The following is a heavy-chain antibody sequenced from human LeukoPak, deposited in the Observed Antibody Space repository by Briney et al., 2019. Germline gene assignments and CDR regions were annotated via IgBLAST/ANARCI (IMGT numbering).Heavy chain of an antibody. Sequence: GSLRLSCAASGFTFSSYSMNWIRQPPGKGLEWIGEINHSGSTNYNPSLKSRVTISVDTSKNQFSLKLSSVTAADTAVYYCASGKYSSGWYPLPCHYWGQGTLVTVSS. V-gene: IGHV4-34*01. J-gene: IGHJ4*02. CDR1: GFTFSSYS. CDR3: ASGKYSSGWYPLPCHY. D-gene: IGHD6-19*01. CDR2: INHSGST.